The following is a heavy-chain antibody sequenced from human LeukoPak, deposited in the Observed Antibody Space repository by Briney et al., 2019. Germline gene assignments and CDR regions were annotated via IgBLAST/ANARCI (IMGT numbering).Heavy chain of an antibody. CDR2: ISAYNGNT. CDR3: AREKVRQSGMDV. CDR1: GYTFTSYG. Sequence: ASVKVSCKASGYTFTSYGISWVRQAPGQGLEWMGWISAYNGNTNYAQKFQGRVTMTRDTSIVTAYMELSRLRSDDTAVYYCAREKVRQSGMDVWGQGTTVTVSS. J-gene: IGHJ6*02. V-gene: IGHV1-18*01. D-gene: IGHD6-25*01.